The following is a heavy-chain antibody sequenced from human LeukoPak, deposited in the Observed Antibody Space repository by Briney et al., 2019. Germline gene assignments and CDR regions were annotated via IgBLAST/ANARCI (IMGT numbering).Heavy chain of an antibody. CDR3: ARGRSIAARPGYFQH. V-gene: IGHV1-46*01. Sequence: ASVKVSCKASGYTFTSYYMHWVRQAPGQGLEWMGIINPSGGSTSYAQKFQGRVTMTRDTSTSTVYMELSSLRSEDTAVYYCARGRSIAARPGYFQHWGQGTLVTVSS. CDR1: GYTFTSYY. J-gene: IGHJ1*01. D-gene: IGHD6-6*01. CDR2: INPSGGST.